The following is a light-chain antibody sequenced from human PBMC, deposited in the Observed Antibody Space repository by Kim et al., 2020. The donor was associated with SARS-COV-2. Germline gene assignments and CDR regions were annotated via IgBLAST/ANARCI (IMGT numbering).Light chain of an antibody. J-gene: IGKJ4*01. CDR3: KQYNKWHPHT. CDR1: QSVGSN. CDR2: GAA. V-gene: IGKV3-15*01. Sequence: EIVMTQSPATLSVYPGEITTLSCRASQSVGSNLAWYQQKTGQAPSLIIYGAATSATGIPASLSGSRSGTEFTLTIIILQSEDSAVYFCKQYNKWHPHTFGGGNKVDIK.